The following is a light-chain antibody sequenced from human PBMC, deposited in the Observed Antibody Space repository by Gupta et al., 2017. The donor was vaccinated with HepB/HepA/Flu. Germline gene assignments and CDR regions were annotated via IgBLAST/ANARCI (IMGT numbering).Light chain of an antibody. V-gene: IGLV2-14*01. J-gene: IGLJ2*01. CDR2: DVS. CDR3: SSYTSSSTVV. Sequence: SALTQPAPVSGSPGQSITTSCTGTNNDVGGYNYVSWYQQHPGTVPKLMIYDVSNRPAGVSNRFSGSKSGNTASLTISGLQAEDEADYYCSSYTSSSTVVFGGGTKLTVL. CDR1: NNDVGGYNY.